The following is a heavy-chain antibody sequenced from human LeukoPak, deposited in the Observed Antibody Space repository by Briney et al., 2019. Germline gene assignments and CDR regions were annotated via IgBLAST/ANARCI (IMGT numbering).Heavy chain of an antibody. CDR3: ARGPNADRGKSYCYYMDV. CDR2: INPNSGGT. Sequence: EASVKVSCKASGFTFNGYFVNWVRQAPGQGLVWMGWINPNSGGTNFAQKFQGRVTMTRDTSISTAYMELSRLRSDDTAVYDCARGPNADRGKSYCYYMDVWGEGTTVTVSS. D-gene: IGHD4-23*01. V-gene: IGHV1-2*02. CDR1: GFTFNGYF. J-gene: IGHJ6*03.